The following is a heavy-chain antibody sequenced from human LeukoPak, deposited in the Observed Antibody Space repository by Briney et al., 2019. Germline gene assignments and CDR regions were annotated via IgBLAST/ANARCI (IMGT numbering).Heavy chain of an antibody. V-gene: IGHV4-4*07. CDR2: IYTSGST. CDR1: GGSISSYY. J-gene: IGHJ2*01. Sequence: SETLSLTCTVSGGSISSYYWSWIRQPAGKGLEWIGRIYTSGSTNYNPSLKSRVTISLDTSKNQFSLRLSSVTAADTAVYYCARELYYGDRIFDLWGRGTLVTVSS. D-gene: IGHD4-17*01. CDR3: ARELYYGDRIFDL.